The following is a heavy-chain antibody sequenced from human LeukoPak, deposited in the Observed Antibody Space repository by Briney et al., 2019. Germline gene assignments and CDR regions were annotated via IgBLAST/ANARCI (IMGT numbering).Heavy chain of an antibody. V-gene: IGHV4-59*01. Sequence: PSETLSLTCTVSGGSISSYYWSWIRQPPGKGLEWIGYIYYSGSTNYNPSLKSRVTISVDTSKNQFSLKLSSVTAADTAVYYCARDRGPLRDILTGCYYYGMDVWGQGTTVTVSS. D-gene: IGHD3-9*01. CDR1: GGSISSYY. CDR2: IYYSGST. J-gene: IGHJ6*02. CDR3: ARDRGPLRDILTGCYYYGMDV.